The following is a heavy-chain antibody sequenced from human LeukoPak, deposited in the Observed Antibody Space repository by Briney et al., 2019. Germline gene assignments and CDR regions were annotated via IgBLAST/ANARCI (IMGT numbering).Heavy chain of an antibody. D-gene: IGHD5-12*01. CDR2: INGGGSPI. CDR3: AAKGNGYSGTYVFAH. J-gene: IGHJ4*02. V-gene: IGHV3-48*01. CDR1: GFTFSRDS. Sequence: PGGSLRLSCAASGFTFSRDSMNWVRQAPGKGLEWVSYINGGGSPIFYADSVRGRFTISRDNAKNSLHLQMNSLRAEDTAVYYCAAKGNGYSGTYVFAHWGRGTLVTVSP.